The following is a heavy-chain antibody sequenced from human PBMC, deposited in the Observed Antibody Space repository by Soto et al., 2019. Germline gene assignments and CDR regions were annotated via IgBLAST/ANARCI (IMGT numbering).Heavy chain of an antibody. CDR1: GYTFTSYA. CDR3: ARVPYYYYGMDV. CDR2: INAGNGNT. Sequence: ASVKVSCKASGYTFTSYAMHWVRQAPGQRLEWMGWINAGNGNTKYSQKFQGRVTITRDTSASTAYMELSSLRSEDTAVYYCARVPYYYYGMDVWGQGTTVTVSS. V-gene: IGHV1-3*01. J-gene: IGHJ6*02.